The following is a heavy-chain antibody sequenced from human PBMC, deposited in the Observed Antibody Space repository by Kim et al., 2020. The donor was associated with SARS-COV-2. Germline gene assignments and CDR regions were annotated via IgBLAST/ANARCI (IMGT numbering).Heavy chain of an antibody. CDR1: GFTFSSYA. CDR2: ISGSGGST. CDR3: AKGYLYYDILTGYYQGGTGNNWFDP. J-gene: IGHJ5*02. D-gene: IGHD3-9*01. V-gene: IGHV3-23*01. Sequence: GGSLRLSCAASGFTFSSYAMSWVRQAPGKGLEWVSAISGSGGSTYYADSVKGRFTISRDNSKNTLYLQMNSLRAEDTAVYYCAKGYLYYDILTGYYQGGTGNNWFDPWGQGTLVTVSS.